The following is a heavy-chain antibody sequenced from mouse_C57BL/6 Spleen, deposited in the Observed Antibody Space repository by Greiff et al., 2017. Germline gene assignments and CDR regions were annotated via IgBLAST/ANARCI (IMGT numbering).Heavy chain of an antibody. V-gene: IGHV1-82*01. CDR2: ISPGDGGP. CDR1: GYAFSSSW. CDR3: ARSEFFDD. Sequence: VKLMESGPELVKPGASVKISCKASGYAFSSSWMNWVKQRPGKGLEWIGRISPGDGGPNYNGKFKGKATLTADKSSSTAYMQLSSLTSEDSAVYCCARSEFFDDWGQGTTLTVSS. J-gene: IGHJ2*01.